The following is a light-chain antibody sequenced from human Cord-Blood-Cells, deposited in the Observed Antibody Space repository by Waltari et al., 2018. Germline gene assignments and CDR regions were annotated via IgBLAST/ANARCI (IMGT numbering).Light chain of an antibody. J-gene: IGLJ2*01. Sequence: QSALTQPRSVSGSPGQSLPISCPGTISNVDGYNYVPWYQQPPGKAPKPMISHVSKRPSGVPDRFSGSKSGNTASLTISGLQAEDEADYYCCSYAGSYTVVFGGGTKLTVL. CDR1: ISNVDGYNY. V-gene: IGLV2-11*01. CDR3: CSYAGSYTVV. CDR2: HVS.